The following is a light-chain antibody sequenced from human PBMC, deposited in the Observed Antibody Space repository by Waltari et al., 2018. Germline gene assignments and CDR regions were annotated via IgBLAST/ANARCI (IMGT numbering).Light chain of an antibody. CDR2: QAT. CDR3: QSADISGTYVV. Sequence: YELTQPPSVSVSPGQTARITCSGDALPKQYAYWYQQKPGQAPVLVIYQATKRPSGIPERFSGSSSGTTGTLTLSGAQAEDEAAYYCQSADISGTYVVFGGGTKVTVL. CDR1: ALPKQY. V-gene: IGLV3-25*03. J-gene: IGLJ2*01.